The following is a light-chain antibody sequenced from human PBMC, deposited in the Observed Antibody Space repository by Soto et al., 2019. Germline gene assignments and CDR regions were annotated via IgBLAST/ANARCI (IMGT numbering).Light chain of an antibody. V-gene: IGLV2-23*02. CDR2: EVS. J-gene: IGLJ3*02. CDR1: SSDVGSYNL. CDR3: CSYAGSSTPNWV. Sequence: QSPLTQPASVSGSPGQSITISCTGTSSDVGSYNLVSWYQQHPGKAPKLMIYEVSKRPSGVSNRFSGSKSGNTASLTISGLQAEDEADYYCCSYAGSSTPNWVFGGGTKLTVL.